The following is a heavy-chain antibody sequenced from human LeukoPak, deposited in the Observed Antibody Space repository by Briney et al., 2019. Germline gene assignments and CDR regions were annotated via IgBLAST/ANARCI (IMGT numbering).Heavy chain of an antibody. CDR2: ISAYNGNT. CDR3: AREGIRSYLADFDY. CDR1: GYTFTSYG. Sequence: GASVKVSCKASGYTFTSYGISWVRQAPGQGLEWMGWISAYNGNTNYAQKLQGRVTMTTDTSTSTACMELRSLRSDDTAVYYCAREGIRSYLADFDYWGQGTLVTVSS. V-gene: IGHV1-18*01. J-gene: IGHJ4*02. D-gene: IGHD2/OR15-2a*01.